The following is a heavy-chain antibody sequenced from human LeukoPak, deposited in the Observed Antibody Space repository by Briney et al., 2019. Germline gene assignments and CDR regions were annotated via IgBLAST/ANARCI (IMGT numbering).Heavy chain of an antibody. CDR3: ARSSYYYDSSSPLDV. CDR1: GGSISSHY. CDR2: IYYSGST. J-gene: IGHJ6*04. Sequence: PSETLSLTCGVSGGSISSHYWSWIRQPPGKGLEWIGYIYYSGSTNYNPSLKSRVTISVDASKNQFSLKLSSVTAADTAMYYCARSSYYYDSSSPLDVWGKGTTVTVSS. V-gene: IGHV4-59*11. D-gene: IGHD3-22*01.